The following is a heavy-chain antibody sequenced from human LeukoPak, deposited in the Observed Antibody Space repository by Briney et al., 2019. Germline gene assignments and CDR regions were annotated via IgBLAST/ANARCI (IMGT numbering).Heavy chain of an antibody. J-gene: IGHJ4*02. V-gene: IGHV1-2*02. Sequence: WASVKVSCKTSGYTFSDYHMHWVRQAPGQGLEWMGWINPNSGDTNYAQSFRGRVTMTRDTSIGTAFMELSGLRSGDTAIYFCARDSFGGPRDFDYGGQETLVSVSS. CDR3: ARDSFGGPRDFDY. CDR1: GYTFSDYH. D-gene: IGHD3-16*01. CDR2: INPNSGDT.